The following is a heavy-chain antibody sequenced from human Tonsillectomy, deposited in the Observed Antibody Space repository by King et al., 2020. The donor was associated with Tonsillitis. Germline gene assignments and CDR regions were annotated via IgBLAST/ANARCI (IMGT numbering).Heavy chain of an antibody. Sequence: QLQESGPGLVKPSQTLSLTCTVSGGSISSGGYYWTWIRQHPRTGLEWIGYIYYSGSTYYNPSLESRLTISVDTSKNQFSLRLRSVTAADTAMYYCARDRAYGDFNDAFDIWGQGTMVTVSS. V-gene: IGHV4-31*03. J-gene: IGHJ3*02. CDR1: GGSISSGGYY. CDR3: ARDRAYGDFNDAFDI. D-gene: IGHD4-17*01. CDR2: IYYSGST.